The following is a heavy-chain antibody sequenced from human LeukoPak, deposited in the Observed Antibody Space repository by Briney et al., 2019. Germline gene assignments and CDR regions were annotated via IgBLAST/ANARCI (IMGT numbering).Heavy chain of an antibody. CDR2: IYYSGST. CDR1: GGSISSSSYY. Sequence: TSETLSLTCTVSGGSISSSSYYWGWIRQPPGKGLEWIGSIYYSGSTYYNPSLKSRVTISVDTSKNQFSLKLSSVTAADTAVYYCARHSRWFDPWGQGTLVTVSS. J-gene: IGHJ5*02. V-gene: IGHV4-39*01. CDR3: ARHSRWFDP.